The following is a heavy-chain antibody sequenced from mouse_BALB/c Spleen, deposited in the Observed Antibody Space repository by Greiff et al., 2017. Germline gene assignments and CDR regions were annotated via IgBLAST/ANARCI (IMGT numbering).Heavy chain of an antibody. J-gene: IGHJ3*01. CDR3: ARGDYGNLFAY. V-gene: IGHV5-17*02. D-gene: IGHD2-1*01. CDR2: ISSGSSTI. CDR1: GFTFSSFG. Sequence: DVQLVESGGGLVQPGGSRKLSCAASGFTFSSFGMHWVRQAPEKGLEWVAYISSGSSTIYYADTVKGRFTISRDNPKNTLFLQMTSLRSEDTAMYYCARGDYGNLFAYWGQGTLVTVSA.